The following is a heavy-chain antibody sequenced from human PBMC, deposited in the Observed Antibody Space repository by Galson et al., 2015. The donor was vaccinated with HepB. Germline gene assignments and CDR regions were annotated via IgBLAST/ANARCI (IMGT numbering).Heavy chain of an antibody. D-gene: IGHD3-10*01. CDR1: GYTFTSYG. CDR3: ARGPHYYGSGSYYKWVYYYYGMDV. J-gene: IGHJ6*02. CDR2: ISAYNGNT. Sequence: SVKVSCKASGYTFTSYGISWVRQAPGQGLEWMGWISAYNGNTNYAQKLQGRVTMTTDTSTSTAYMELRSLRSDDTAVYYCARGPHYYGSGSYYKWVYYYYGMDVWGQGTTVTVSS. V-gene: IGHV1-18*01.